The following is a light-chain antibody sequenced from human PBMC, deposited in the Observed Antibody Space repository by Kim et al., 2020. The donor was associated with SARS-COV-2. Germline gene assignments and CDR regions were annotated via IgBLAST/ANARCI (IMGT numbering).Light chain of an antibody. Sequence: QSALTQPPSVSGSPGQSVSISCTGTSSDVGSFDRVSWYQQSPGTAPKVLIFEVTNRPSGVPDRFSGSKSGSTASLTISGLRAEDDGYYYCCSYTTSGTYVFGTGTKVTVL. CDR2: EVT. CDR3: CSYTTSGTYV. J-gene: IGLJ1*01. V-gene: IGLV2-18*02. CDR1: SSDVGSFDR.